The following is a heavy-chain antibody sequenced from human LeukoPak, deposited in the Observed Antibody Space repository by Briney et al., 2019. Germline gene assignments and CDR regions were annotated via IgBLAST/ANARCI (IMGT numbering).Heavy chain of an antibody. CDR3: ARAGGYCGRISCPYYFDY. Sequence: ASVKVSCKASGYTFTGYYMHWVRQAPGQGLEWMGWINPNSGGTNYAHKFQGRVTMTRDTSISTAYMELSSLRSEDTAVYYCARAGGYCGRISCPYYFDYWGQGSLVAVSS. CDR2: INPNSGGT. D-gene: IGHD2-15*01. V-gene: IGHV1-2*07. CDR1: GYTFTGYY. J-gene: IGHJ4*02.